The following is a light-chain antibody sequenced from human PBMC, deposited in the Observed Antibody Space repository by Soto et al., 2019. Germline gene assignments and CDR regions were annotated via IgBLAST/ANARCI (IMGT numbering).Light chain of an antibody. CDR1: NSNIGAGHA. V-gene: IGLV1-40*01. J-gene: IGLJ2*01. CDR2: DNN. CDR3: QSYDNDLSVV. Sequence: QSVLTQPPSVSGAPGQRVTISCTGSNSNIGAGHAAQWYQQPPGTTPKLLIYDNNRRPSGVPVRFSGSRSGTSASLAITGLKAEDEADYYCQSYDNDLSVVFGGGTKLPVL.